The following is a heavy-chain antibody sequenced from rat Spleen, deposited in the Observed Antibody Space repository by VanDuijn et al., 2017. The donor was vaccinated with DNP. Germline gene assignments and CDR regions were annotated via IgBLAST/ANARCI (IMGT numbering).Heavy chain of an antibody. J-gene: IGHJ2*01. D-gene: IGHD4-3*01. CDR1: GFTFSNYG. CDR2: SSPSGGTT. CDR3: VRWNSGHFDY. Sequence: EVQVVESGGGLVQPGRSLKLSCAASGFTFSNYGMHWIRQAPTKGLEWVAASSPSGGTTYYRDSVKGRFTISRDNAKSTLNLQMDSLRSEDTATYYCVRWNSGHFDYWGQGVMVTVSS. V-gene: IGHV5-19*01.